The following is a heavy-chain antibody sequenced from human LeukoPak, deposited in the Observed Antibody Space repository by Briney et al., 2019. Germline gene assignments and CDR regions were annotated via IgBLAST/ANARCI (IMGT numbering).Heavy chain of an antibody. CDR1: GFAFSNFD. CDR2: ILVNGDT. V-gene: IGHV3-13*01. J-gene: IGHJ3*02. CDR3: IRDRFGERTFEI. D-gene: IGHD3-10*01. Sequence: GGSLRRSCAASGFAFSNFDMHWVRQSTGGRLEWVAHILVNGDTQYAGSVKGRFTISRENAKSSVYLQMNSLRDGDTAVYHCIRDRFGERTFEIWGQGTMVTVSS.